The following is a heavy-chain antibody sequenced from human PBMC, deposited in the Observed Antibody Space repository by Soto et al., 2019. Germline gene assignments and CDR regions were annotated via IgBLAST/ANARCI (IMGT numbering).Heavy chain of an antibody. CDR2: IYSGGST. J-gene: IGHJ6*03. Sequence: GGSLRLSCAASGFTVSSNYMSWVRQAPGKGLEWVSVIYSGGSTYYADSVKGRFTISRDNSKNTLYLQTNSLRAEDTAVYYCAREGVNDDFWSGYPPLYMDVWGKGTTVTVSS. V-gene: IGHV3-66*01. CDR1: GFTVSSNY. CDR3: AREGVNDDFWSGYPPLYMDV. D-gene: IGHD3-3*01.